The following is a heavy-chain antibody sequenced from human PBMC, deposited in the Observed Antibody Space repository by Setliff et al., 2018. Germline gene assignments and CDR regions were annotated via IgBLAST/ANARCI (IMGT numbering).Heavy chain of an antibody. D-gene: IGHD3-3*01. V-gene: IGHV1-46*03. CDR1: VYTLTNYY. CDR3: ARDRYYNSWSGTSITAPHDAFDI. J-gene: IGHJ3*02. Sequence: GASVKVSCKASVYTLTNYYMHWVRQAPGQGLEWMGIINPSGGLTRYAQKFQGRVTMTRDTSTSTVYMEVSSLRSEDTAVYYCARDRYYNSWSGTSITAPHDAFDIWGQGTMVTVSS. CDR2: INPSGGLT.